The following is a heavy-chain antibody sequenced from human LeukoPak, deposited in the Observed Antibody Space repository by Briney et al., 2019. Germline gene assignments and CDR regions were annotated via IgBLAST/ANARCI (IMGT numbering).Heavy chain of an antibody. J-gene: IGHJ4*02. D-gene: IGHD2-2*01. CDR3: ANHLACGSTSCPPFDY. V-gene: IGHV3-74*01. CDR2: ISTDGFST. Sequence: PGGSLRLSCAASGFTFSSYWMHWVRQARGKGLVWVSRISTDGFSTIYADSVKGRFTISRDNAKNSLYLQMNSLRAEDTAVYYCANHLACGSTSCPPFDYWGQGTLVTVSS. CDR1: GFTFSSYW.